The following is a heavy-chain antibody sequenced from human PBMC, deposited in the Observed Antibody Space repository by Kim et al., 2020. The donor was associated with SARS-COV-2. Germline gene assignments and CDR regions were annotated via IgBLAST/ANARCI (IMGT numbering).Heavy chain of an antibody. V-gene: IGHV2-5*02. CDR1: GFSLSTRGVG. J-gene: IGHJ4*02. CDR3: AHTQWEPRPAQIFDY. CDR2: IYWDDDS. D-gene: IGHD1-26*01. Sequence: SGPTLVNPTQTLTLSCTVSGFSLSTRGVGVAWIRQPPGKALEWLGLIYWDDDSRYSPSLRSRLTITKDTSKNQVVLTMTNMDPVDTATYYCAHTQWEPRPAQIFDYWGQGTLVTVSS.